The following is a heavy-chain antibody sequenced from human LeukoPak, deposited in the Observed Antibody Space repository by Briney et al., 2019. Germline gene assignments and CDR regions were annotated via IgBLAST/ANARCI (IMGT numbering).Heavy chain of an antibody. CDR1: GGSISSGGYY. CDR2: IYYSGST. D-gene: IGHD5-18*01. J-gene: IGHJ4*02. V-gene: IGHV4-31*03. Sequence: PSETLSLTCTVSGGSISSGGYYWSWIRQHPGKGLEWIGYIYYSGSTYYNPSLKSRVTISVDTSKNQFSLKLSSVTAADTAVYYCARGYSYGYLFDYWGQGTLVTASS. CDR3: ARGYSYGYLFDY.